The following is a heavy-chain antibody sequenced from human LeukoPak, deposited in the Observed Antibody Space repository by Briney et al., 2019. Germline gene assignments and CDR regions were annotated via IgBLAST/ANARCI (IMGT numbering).Heavy chain of an antibody. CDR2: ISGSGGST. J-gene: IGHJ4*02. Sequence: GGSLRLSCAASGFTFSDCAMSWVRQAPGKGLEWVSVISGSGGSTNYADSVKGRFTIPRDNSKNTLYLQMNSLRAEDTAVYFCTRRGVTRFYDYWGQGTLVTVSS. D-gene: IGHD3-10*01. CDR1: GFTFSDCA. V-gene: IGHV3-23*01. CDR3: TRRGVTRFYDY.